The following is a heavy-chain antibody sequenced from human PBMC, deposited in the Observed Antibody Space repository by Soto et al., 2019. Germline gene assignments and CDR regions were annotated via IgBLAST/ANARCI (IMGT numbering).Heavy chain of an antibody. CDR3: TTEQSSTTVTTSSDY. D-gene: IGHD4-17*01. CDR1: GFTFSNAW. CDR2: IKSKTDGGTT. J-gene: IGHJ4*02. Sequence: GGSLRLSCAASGFTFSNAWMNWVRQAPGKGLEWVGRIKSKTDGGTTDYAAPVKGRFTISRDDSKNTLYLQMNSLKTEDTAVYYCTTEQSSTTVTTSSDYWGQGTLVTV. V-gene: IGHV3-15*07.